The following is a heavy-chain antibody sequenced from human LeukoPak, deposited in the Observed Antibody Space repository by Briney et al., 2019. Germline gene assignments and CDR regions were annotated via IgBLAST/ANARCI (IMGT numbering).Heavy chain of an antibody. J-gene: IGHJ4*02. Sequence: SETLSLTCAVYGGSFSDYYWSWIRQPPGKGLEWIGEINHSGSTNYNASLKSRVTISVDTSKNQFSLKLSSVTAADTAVYYCARGGVAARAYDFDYWGQGTLVTVSS. CDR3: ARGGVAARAYDFDY. CDR2: INHSGST. CDR1: GGSFSDYY. V-gene: IGHV4-34*01. D-gene: IGHD6-6*01.